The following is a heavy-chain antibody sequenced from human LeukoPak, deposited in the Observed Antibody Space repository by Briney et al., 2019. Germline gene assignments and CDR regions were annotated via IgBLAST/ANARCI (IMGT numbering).Heavy chain of an antibody. J-gene: IGHJ5*02. V-gene: IGHV4-34*01. CDR3: ARHSGGTYYVNFDP. CDR1: GGPFSGYY. Sequence: SETLSLTCAVYGGPFSGYYWSWIRQPPGKGLEWIGEINHSGSTNYNPSLKSRVTISVDTSKNQFSLKLSSVTAADTAVYYCARHSGGTYYVNFDPWGQGTLVTVSS. CDR2: INHSGST. D-gene: IGHD1-26*01.